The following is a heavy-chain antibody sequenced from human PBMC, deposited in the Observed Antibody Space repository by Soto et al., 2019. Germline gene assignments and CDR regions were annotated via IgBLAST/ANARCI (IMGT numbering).Heavy chain of an antibody. D-gene: IGHD6-13*01. CDR3: ARVRRVRRLQLANNWFDP. J-gene: IGHJ5*02. Sequence: ASVKVSCKASGYNLTGYYMYWVRQAPGQGLEWMGWINPNSGGTDYAQKFQGRVTMTRDTSISTAYMELSSLRSDDTAVYYCARVRRVRRLQLANNWFDPWGQGTLVTVSS. CDR2: INPNSGGT. V-gene: IGHV1-2*02. CDR1: GYNLTGYY.